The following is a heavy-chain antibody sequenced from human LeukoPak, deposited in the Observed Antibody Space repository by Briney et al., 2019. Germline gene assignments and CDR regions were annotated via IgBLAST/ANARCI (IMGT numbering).Heavy chain of an antibody. Sequence: GGSLRLSCAASGFTLSSYNMNWVRQAPGKGLEWVSSITSSSSYIYYADPVKGRFTISRDNAKNSLYLQINSLRAEDTAVYYCARDPYSGGYGDYYYYYMDVWGKGTTVTISS. D-gene: IGHD1-26*01. CDR1: GFTLSSYN. V-gene: IGHV3-21*01. J-gene: IGHJ6*03. CDR3: ARDPYSGGYGDYYYYYMDV. CDR2: ITSSSSYI.